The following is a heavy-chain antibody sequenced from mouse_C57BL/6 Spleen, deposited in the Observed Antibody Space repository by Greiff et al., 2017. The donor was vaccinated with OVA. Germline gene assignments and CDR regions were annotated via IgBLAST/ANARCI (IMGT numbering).Heavy chain of an antibody. J-gene: IGHJ4*01. CDR1: EYEFPSHD. Sequence: DVKLVESGGGLVQPGESLKLSCESNEYEFPSHDMSWVRKTPEKRLELVAAINSDGGSTYYPDTMERRFIISRDNNKKTLYLQMSSLRSEDTALYYCTRRGYYYAMDYWGQGTSVTVSS. CDR3: TRRGYYYAMDY. CDR2: INSDGGST. V-gene: IGHV5-2*01.